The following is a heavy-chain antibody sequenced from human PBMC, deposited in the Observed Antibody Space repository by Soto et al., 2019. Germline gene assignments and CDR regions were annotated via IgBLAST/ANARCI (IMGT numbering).Heavy chain of an antibody. CDR2: IYYNGNT. J-gene: IGHJ4*02. D-gene: IGHD3-16*01. Sequence: QLRLQEAGPGLVKPSETLSLTCTVCGGSISSSSYYWGWIRQPPGKGPEWIGAIYYNGNTYYNPSLKSRVTMSVDTSKNQFSLKLSSATAADTAMYYCARQTGVFGHYFDYWGQGTLVTVSS. V-gene: IGHV4-39*01. CDR3: ARQTGVFGHYFDY. CDR1: GGSISSSSYY.